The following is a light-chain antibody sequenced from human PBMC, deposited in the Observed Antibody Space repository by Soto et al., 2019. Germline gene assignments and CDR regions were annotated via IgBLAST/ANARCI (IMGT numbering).Light chain of an antibody. CDR2: KVS. Sequence: DVVMTQSPLSLPVTLGQPASISCSSSQSLVYSNGNTYLHWFQQRPGQSPRRLIDKVSNRDSVVPDRFVGSGSGSDFTLRINRVEAEDVGVYYCLQGTHWPPTFGQGTKVEI. J-gene: IGKJ1*01. CDR3: LQGTHWPPT. V-gene: IGKV2-30*01. CDR1: QSLVYSNGNTY.